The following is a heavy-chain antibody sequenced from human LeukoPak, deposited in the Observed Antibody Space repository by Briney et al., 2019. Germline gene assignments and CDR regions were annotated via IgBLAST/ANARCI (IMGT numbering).Heavy chain of an antibody. D-gene: IGHD3-10*01. Sequence: SETLSLTCTVSGGSISSYYWNWIRQPPGKGLEWIGYIYYSGSTNYNPSLKSRVAISVDTSKNQFSLKLSSVTAADTAVYYCAGSTPVYYYGSGSYYNNFDYWGQGTLVTVSS. CDR2: IYYSGST. CDR1: GGSISSYY. J-gene: IGHJ4*02. V-gene: IGHV4-59*01. CDR3: AGSTPVYYYGSGSYYNNFDY.